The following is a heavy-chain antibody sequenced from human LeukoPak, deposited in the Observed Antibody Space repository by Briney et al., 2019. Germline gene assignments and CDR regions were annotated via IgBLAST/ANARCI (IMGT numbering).Heavy chain of an antibody. V-gene: IGHV1-18*01. J-gene: IGHJ4*02. CDR3: AREGAYCGGDCYGLFDY. CDR2: ISAYNGNS. Sequence: ASVKVSCKASGYTFTSYGISWVRQAPGQGLEWMGWISAYNGNSNYAQKLQGRVTMTTDTSTSTAYMELRSLRSDDTAVYYCAREGAYCGGDCYGLFDYWGQGTLVTVPS. CDR1: GYTFTSYG. D-gene: IGHD2-21*02.